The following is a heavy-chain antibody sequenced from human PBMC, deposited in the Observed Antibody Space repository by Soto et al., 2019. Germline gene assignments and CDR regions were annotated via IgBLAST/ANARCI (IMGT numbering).Heavy chain of an antibody. CDR2: INPNSGGT. CDR3: ARSKQWPNWFDP. Sequence: ASVKVSCKASGYIFTGYYMHWVRQAPGQGLEWMGWINPNSGGTSYAQRSQGRVTMTRDTSISTAFMELSRLRSDDTAVYFCARSKQWPNWFDPWGQGTLVTVSS. D-gene: IGHD6-19*01. J-gene: IGHJ5*02. V-gene: IGHV1-2*02. CDR1: GYIFTGYY.